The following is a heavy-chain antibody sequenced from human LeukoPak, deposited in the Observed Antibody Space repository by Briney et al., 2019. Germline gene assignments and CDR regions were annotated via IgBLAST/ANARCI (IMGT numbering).Heavy chain of an antibody. CDR2: INHGGST. J-gene: IGHJ4*02. CDR1: NGSFSGYY. Sequence: SETLSLTCAVYNGSFSGYYWSWIRQPLGKGLEWIGEINHGGSTKYNPSLKSRLTISVDTSKNHFSLHLTSVTAADTAVYYCARGRDDSVWANYRWHFDYWGQGSLVTVSS. D-gene: IGHD3-16*01. CDR3: ARGRDDSVWANYRWHFDY. V-gene: IGHV4-34*01.